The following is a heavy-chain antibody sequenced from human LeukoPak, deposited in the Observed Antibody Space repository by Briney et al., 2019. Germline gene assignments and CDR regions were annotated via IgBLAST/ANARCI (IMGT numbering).Heavy chain of an antibody. CDR2: INQDGSEK. D-gene: IGHD2-15*01. Sequence: PGGSLRLSCAASGFSFSSFWMSWVRQAPGKGLECVANINQDGSEKNYVDSVKGRFTISRDGAKNSLYLQMNSLRAEDAAVYYCAREQCSGNSCYYYWGQGTLVTVSS. CDR1: GFSFSSFW. J-gene: IGHJ4*02. CDR3: AREQCSGNSCYYY. V-gene: IGHV3-7*01.